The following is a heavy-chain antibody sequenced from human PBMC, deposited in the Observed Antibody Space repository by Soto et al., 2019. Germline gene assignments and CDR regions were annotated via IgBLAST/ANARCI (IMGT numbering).Heavy chain of an antibody. Sequence: PSETLSPSGTGAFCPISVLDCYWTWIRHHPRKGLEWIGYIYFSGSTTYNPSLKSRLSISIHTSKNQFSLKLNSVTAADTAIYYCVRDDYGGNSGALDIWGQGTMVTVSS. CDR3: VRDDYGGNSGALDI. V-gene: IGHV4-31*03. CDR2: IYFSGST. J-gene: IGHJ3*02. D-gene: IGHD4-17*01. CDR1: FCPISVLDCY.